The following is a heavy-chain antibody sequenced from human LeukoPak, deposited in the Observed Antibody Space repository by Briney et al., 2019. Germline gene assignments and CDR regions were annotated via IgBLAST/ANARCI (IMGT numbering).Heavy chain of an antibody. Sequence: SETLSLTCSVSGVSVTTSFGNWIRQSPGKGLEWIGYVSSDGTTNYTPALRSRLIMSVDTAKNDISLILTSVTAADTAIYYCARLDCVLEGCYNHWGRGTLVTVSS. CDR3: ARLDCVLEGCYNH. CDR2: VSSDGTT. J-gene: IGHJ4*02. D-gene: IGHD2-15*01. CDR1: GVSVTTSF. V-gene: IGHV4-59*08.